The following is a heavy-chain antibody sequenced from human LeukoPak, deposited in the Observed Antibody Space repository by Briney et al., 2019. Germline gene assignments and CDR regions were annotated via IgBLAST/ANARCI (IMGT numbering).Heavy chain of an antibody. CDR1: GYNMNIYD. J-gene: IGHJ6*03. D-gene: IGHD5-12*01. V-gene: IGHV3-23*01. CDR3: VKDGSRHGRSYLDV. Sequence: GGSLRLSCKASGYNMNIYDKNCVLQAPGKGLECISVINYCGDIPYNADSVKGRFTISRSNSKTTVFLKMNSLRVDATALYYCVKDGSRHGRSYLDVWGKGTTVTVSS. CDR2: INYCGDIP.